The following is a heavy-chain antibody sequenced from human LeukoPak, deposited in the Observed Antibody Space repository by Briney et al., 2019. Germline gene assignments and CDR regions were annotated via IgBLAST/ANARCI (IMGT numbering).Heavy chain of an antibody. CDR3: ARDPKTYYYDSSGYSGAFDI. CDR2: IYHSGRT. J-gene: IGHJ3*02. V-gene: IGHV4-38-2*02. CDR1: GYSISSGYY. Sequence: PSETLSLTCTVSGYSISSGYYWGWIRQPPGKGLEWIGSIYHSGRTFYNPSLKSRVTISVDTSKNQFSLKLSSVTAADTAVYYCARDPKTYYYDSSGYSGAFDIWGQGTMVTVSS. D-gene: IGHD3-22*01.